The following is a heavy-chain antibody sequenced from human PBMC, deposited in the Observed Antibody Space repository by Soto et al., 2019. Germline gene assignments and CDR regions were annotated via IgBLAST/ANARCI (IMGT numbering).Heavy chain of an antibody. Sequence: QVQLVQSGAEVKKPGSSVTVSCKASGGTFSSYTISWVRHAPGQGLEWMGGIIPIFGTANYAQKFQGRATTSAEETTSKAYMELSSLRSEDTDVYYCARENHRGLQLWYFHLWGRGTLVPVSS. V-gene: IGHV1-69*12. CDR3: ARENHRGLQLWYFHL. CDR1: GGTFSSYT. CDR2: IIPIFGTA. D-gene: IGHD5-12*01. J-gene: IGHJ2*01.